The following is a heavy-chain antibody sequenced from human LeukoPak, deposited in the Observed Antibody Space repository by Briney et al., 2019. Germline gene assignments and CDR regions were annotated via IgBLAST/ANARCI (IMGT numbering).Heavy chain of an antibody. D-gene: IGHD5-12*01. J-gene: IGHJ4*02. CDR3: ARTYSGYDYFDY. CDR2: IYYSGST. Sequence: PSETLSLTCTVSGDSISNYYWSWIRQPPGKGLEWIGYIYYSGSTNYNPSLKSRVTISVDTSKNQFSLKLSSVTAADTAVYYCARTYSGYDYFDYWGQGTLVTVSS. CDR1: GDSISNYY. V-gene: IGHV4-59*01.